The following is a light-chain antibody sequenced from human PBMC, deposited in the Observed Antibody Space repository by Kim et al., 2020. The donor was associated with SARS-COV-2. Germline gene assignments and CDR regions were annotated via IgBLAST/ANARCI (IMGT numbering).Light chain of an antibody. Sequence: APVGDRVTITCRASPGISTRLACYQQKPGKSPKLLIYAASSLQSGVPSRFSGSGSDTDFTLTISSLQPEDFATYYCQQADSFPLTFGGGTKVDIK. CDR1: PGISTR. V-gene: IGKV1-12*01. CDR3: QQADSFPLT. J-gene: IGKJ4*01. CDR2: AAS.